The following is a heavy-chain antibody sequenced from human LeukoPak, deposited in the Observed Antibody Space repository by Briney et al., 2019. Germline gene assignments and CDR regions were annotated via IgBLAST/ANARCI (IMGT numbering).Heavy chain of an antibody. D-gene: IGHD1-1*01. CDR2: IRYDGSNK. CDR3: AKDKDPWKSTAISDFDY. Sequence: GGSLRPSCAASGFTFSTYGMHWVRQAPGKGLEWVAFIRYDGSNKYYADSVKGRFIISRDNSKNTLYLQMNSLRGEDTAVYFCAKDKDPWKSTAISDFDYWGQGTLVTVSS. V-gene: IGHV3-30*02. CDR1: GFTFSTYG. J-gene: IGHJ4*02.